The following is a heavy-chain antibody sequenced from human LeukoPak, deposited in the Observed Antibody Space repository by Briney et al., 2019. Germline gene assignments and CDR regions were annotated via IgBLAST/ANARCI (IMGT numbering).Heavy chain of an antibody. D-gene: IGHD2/OR15-2a*01. V-gene: IGHV3-23*01. CDR3: ATSGLSRFGF. CDR2: FSGSGGST. CDR1: GFTFSNYA. Sequence: PGGSLRLSCAASGFTFSNYAMSWVRQAPGKGLEWVSAFSGSGGSTYYADSVKGRFTISRDNSKNTLYLRMNSLRAGDTVVYYCATSGLSRFGFWGQGTLVTVSS. J-gene: IGHJ4*02.